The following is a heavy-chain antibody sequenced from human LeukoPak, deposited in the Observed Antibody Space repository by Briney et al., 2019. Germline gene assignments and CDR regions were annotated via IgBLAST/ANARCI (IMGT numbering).Heavy chain of an antibody. Sequence: GGSLRLSCAASGFTFSSYEMNWVRQAPGKGLEWVSYISRSGTTIYYADSVKGRFTISRDNAKNSLYLQMNSLRAEDTAVYYCAKYSTRSNWFDPWGQGTLVTVSS. CDR1: GFTFSSYE. V-gene: IGHV3-48*03. CDR3: AKYSTRSNWFDP. CDR2: ISRSGTTI. J-gene: IGHJ5*02. D-gene: IGHD2-2*01.